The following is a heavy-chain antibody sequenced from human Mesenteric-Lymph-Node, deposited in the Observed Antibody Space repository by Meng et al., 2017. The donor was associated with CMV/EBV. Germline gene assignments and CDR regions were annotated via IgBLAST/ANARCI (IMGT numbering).Heavy chain of an antibody. V-gene: IGHV3-23*03. CDR2: IHSSGTT. CDR3: AKDEDSNYLAAALDH. J-gene: IGHJ4*02. D-gene: IGHD4-11*01. CDR1: VFTFSGYA. Sequence: ASVFTFSGYAMPWVRQAPGKGLEWVSVIHSSGTTYYADSVRGRFTISRDNSKNTLYLQMNSLSAEDTAVYYCAKDEDSNYLAAALDHWGQGTLVTVSS.